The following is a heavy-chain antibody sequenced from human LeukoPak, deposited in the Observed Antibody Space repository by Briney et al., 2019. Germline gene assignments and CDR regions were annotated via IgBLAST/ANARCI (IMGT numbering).Heavy chain of an antibody. CDR3: ARYSGGYYFDY. V-gene: IGHV4-34*01. Sequence: SETLSLTCAVYGGSFRGYYWSWIRQPPGKGLEWIGEINHSGSTNYNPSLKSRVTISVDTSKNQFSLKLSSVTAADTAVYYCARYSGGYYFDYWGQGTLVTVSS. CDR2: INHSGST. J-gene: IGHJ4*02. D-gene: IGHD3-22*01. CDR1: GGSFRGYY.